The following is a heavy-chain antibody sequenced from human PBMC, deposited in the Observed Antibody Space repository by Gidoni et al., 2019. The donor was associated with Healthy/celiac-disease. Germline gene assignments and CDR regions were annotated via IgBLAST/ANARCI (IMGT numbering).Heavy chain of an antibody. CDR3: ARRQYYDILQLPGPFDI. CDR2: IYPGDSDT. D-gene: IGHD3-9*01. CDR1: GYSFTSYW. V-gene: IGHV5-51*01. Sequence: EVQLVQSGAEVKKPGASLTISCKGSGYSFTSYWIGWVRQMPGKGLDWMGIIYPGDSDTRYSPSFKGQVTSSADKSISTAYLQWSSLKASDTAMYYCARRQYYDILQLPGPFDIWGQGTMVTVSS. J-gene: IGHJ3*02.